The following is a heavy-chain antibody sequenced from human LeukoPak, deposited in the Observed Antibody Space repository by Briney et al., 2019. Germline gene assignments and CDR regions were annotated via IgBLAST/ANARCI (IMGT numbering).Heavy chain of an antibody. CDR2: INPNSGGT. CDR3: ATVLLRSGYFDY. J-gene: IGHJ4*02. CDR1: GYTFTGYY. D-gene: IGHD2-21*02. V-gene: IGHV1-2*02. Sequence: ASVKVSCKASGYTFTGYYMHWVRQAPGQGLEWMGWINPNSGGTNYAQKFQGRVTMTRDTSISTAYMELSRLRSDDTAVYYCATVLLRSGYFDYWGQGTLVTVSS.